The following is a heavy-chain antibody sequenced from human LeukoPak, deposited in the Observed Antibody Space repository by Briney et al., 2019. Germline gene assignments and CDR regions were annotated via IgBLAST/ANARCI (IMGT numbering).Heavy chain of an antibody. CDR3: ARYPAAGYCSGGSCYRDAFDI. D-gene: IGHD2-15*01. V-gene: IGHV4-39*07. CDR2: IYYSGST. Sequence: SETLSLTCTVSGGSISSSNYYWGWIRQPPGKGLEWIGSIYYSGSTYYNPSLKSRVTISVDTSKNQFSLKLSSVTAADTAVYYCARYPAAGYCSGGSCYRDAFDIWGQGTMVTVSS. CDR1: GGSISSSNYY. J-gene: IGHJ3*02.